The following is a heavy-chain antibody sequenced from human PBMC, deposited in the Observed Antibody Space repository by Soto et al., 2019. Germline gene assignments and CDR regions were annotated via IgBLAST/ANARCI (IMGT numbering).Heavy chain of an antibody. CDR1: GFTFNNYD. J-gene: IGHJ4*02. Sequence: EVQLLDSGGDLVQPGGPLRLSCAASGFTFNNYDMSWVRQAPGKGLEWVSTLSDTTYYADSVRGRFTISRDTSGSTLYLQMNSLGVDDTAVYYCARSLGPSRHFFDHWGQGTLVTVSS. V-gene: IGHV3-23*01. D-gene: IGHD3-16*01. CDR3: ARSLGPSRHFFDH. CDR2: LSDTT.